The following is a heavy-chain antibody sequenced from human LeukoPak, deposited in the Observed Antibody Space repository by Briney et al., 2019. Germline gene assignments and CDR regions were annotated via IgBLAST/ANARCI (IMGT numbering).Heavy chain of an antibody. Sequence: GGSLRLSCAVSGFTLSTYAMSWVRQAPGKGLVWVSAIGSTTYYADSVKGRFTISRDNSKSTLYLQMNSLRAEDTAVYYCAKDQGSHAFDIWGQGTMVTVSS. J-gene: IGHJ3*02. V-gene: IGHV3-23*01. CDR1: GFTLSTYA. CDR2: IGSTT. CDR3: AKDQGSHAFDI.